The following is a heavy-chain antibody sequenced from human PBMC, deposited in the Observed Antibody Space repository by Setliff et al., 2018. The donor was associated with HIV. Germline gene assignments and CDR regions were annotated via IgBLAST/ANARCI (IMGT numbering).Heavy chain of an antibody. CDR1: GDSISNYY. CDR3: ARAPYYDYRGLAVYYFDY. V-gene: IGHV4-59*12. Sequence: PSETLSLTCTVSGDSISNYYWSWIRQPPGKGLEWIGSISYSGDTFYNTSLKTRITISVDTSKNHLSLKVSSLTAADTAVYYCARAPYYDYRGLAVYYFDYWGQGTLVTVSS. CDR2: ISYSGDT. J-gene: IGHJ4*02. D-gene: IGHD3-22*01.